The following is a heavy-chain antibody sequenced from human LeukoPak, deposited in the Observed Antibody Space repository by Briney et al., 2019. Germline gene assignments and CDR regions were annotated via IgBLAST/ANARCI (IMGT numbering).Heavy chain of an antibody. D-gene: IGHD4/OR15-4a*01. CDR2: IYHSGST. Sequence: SETLSLTCTVSGYSISSGYYWGWIRQPPGKGLEWIGSIYHSGSTNYNPSLKSRVTISIDTSRDQFSLKLSSVTAADTAVYYCASLDVSNFSYMAVWGKGTPVTVSS. CDR1: GYSISSGYY. V-gene: IGHV4-38-2*02. J-gene: IGHJ6*03. CDR3: ASLDVSNFSYMAV.